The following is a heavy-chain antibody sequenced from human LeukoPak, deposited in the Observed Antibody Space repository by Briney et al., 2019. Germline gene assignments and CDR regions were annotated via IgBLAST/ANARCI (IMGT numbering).Heavy chain of an antibody. CDR2: IYYSGST. CDR1: GGSMSSYY. CDR3: ARHYYGSGSYYSNFDY. D-gene: IGHD3-10*01. J-gene: IGHJ4*02. V-gene: IGHV4-59*08. Sequence: PSETLSLTCTVSGGSMSSYYWSWIRQPPGKRLEWIGYIYYSGSTNYNPSLESRVTISVDTSSNQFSLKLSSATAADTAVYYCARHYYGSGSYYSNFDYWGQGTLVTVSS.